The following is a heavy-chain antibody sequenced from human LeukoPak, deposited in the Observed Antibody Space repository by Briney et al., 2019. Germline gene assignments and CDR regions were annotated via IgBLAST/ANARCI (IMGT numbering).Heavy chain of an antibody. D-gene: IGHD3-22*01. J-gene: IGHJ3*01. CDR2: INPNSGAT. CDR3: ARDLSYYDTSGYLIV. Sequence: ASVKVSCKASGYTFTAYYLHWVRQAPGQGLEWMACINPNSGATNYAQKFQGRVTMTRDTSITTAYMELSRLRSDDTAVYYCARDLSYYDTSGYLIVWGQGTMVTVSS. CDR1: GYTFTAYY. V-gene: IGHV1-2*02.